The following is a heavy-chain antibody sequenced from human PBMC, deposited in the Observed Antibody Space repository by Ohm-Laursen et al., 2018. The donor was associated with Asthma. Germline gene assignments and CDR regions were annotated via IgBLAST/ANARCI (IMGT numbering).Heavy chain of an antibody. CDR1: GYTFSRYS. V-gene: IGHV3-23*01. CDR3: AKDPSAIAY. J-gene: IGHJ4*02. D-gene: IGHD2-2*01. CDR2: ISGSGGST. Sequence: SLRLSCAASGYTFSRYSIHWVRQAPGKGPEWVSAISGSGGSTYYADSVKGRFTISRDNSKNTLYLQMNSLRAEDTAVYYCAKDPSAIAYWGQGTLVTVSS.